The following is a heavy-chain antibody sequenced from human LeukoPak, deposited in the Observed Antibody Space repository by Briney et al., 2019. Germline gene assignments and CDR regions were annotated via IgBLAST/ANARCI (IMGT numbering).Heavy chain of an antibody. V-gene: IGHV3-9*01. CDR2: ISWNSGSI. J-gene: IGHJ3*02. D-gene: IGHD1-7*01. CDR3: AKGMNWNYAHDAFDI. CDR1: GITFDDYA. Sequence: GRSLRLSCAASGITFDDYAMHWVRQAPGKGLEWVSGISWNSGSIGYADSVKGRFTISRDNAKNSLYLQMNSLRAEDTALYYCAKGMNWNYAHDAFDIWGQGTMVTVSS.